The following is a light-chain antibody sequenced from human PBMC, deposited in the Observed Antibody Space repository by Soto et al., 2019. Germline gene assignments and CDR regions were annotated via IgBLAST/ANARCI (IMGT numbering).Light chain of an antibody. J-gene: IGKJ5*01. CDR2: VAS. V-gene: IGKV3-20*01. CDR1: QSVSSSY. CDR3: QQYGSSPIT. Sequence: EIVLTQSPGTLSLSPGERATLSCRASQSVSSSYLAWYQQIPGQAPRLLIYVASNRATGTPDRFSGSGSGTDFTLTISRLEPADFAVYYCQQYGSSPITFGQGTRLEIK.